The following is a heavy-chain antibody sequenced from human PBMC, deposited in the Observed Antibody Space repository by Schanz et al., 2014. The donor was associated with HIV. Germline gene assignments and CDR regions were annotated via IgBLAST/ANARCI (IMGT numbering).Heavy chain of an antibody. CDR3: ARGGIWEWDQPDFDY. V-gene: IGHV3-30*03. Sequence: QVQLVESGGGVVQPGRSLRLSCAASGFTFSRDGMNWVRQAPGKGLECVAVISYDGSNEYYADSVKGRFTISRDNSKNTLYLQMNSLRAEDTAVYYCARGGIWEWDQPDFDYWGQGTLVTVS. J-gene: IGHJ4*02. CDR2: ISYDGSNE. CDR1: GFTFSRDG. D-gene: IGHD2-15*01.